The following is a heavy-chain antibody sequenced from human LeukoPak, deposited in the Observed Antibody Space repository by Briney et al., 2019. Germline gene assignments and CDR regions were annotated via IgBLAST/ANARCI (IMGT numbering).Heavy chain of an antibody. D-gene: IGHD3-22*01. V-gene: IGHV3-23*01. Sequence: GGSLRLSCAASGFTFSSYAMSWVRQAPGKGLEWVSAISGSGGSTYYADSVKGRFTISRDNSKNTLYLQMNRLRAEDTAVYYCARDMYYYDSSGRLFAFDIWGQGTMVTVSS. CDR1: GFTFSSYA. CDR3: ARDMYYYDSSGRLFAFDI. J-gene: IGHJ3*02. CDR2: ISGSGGST.